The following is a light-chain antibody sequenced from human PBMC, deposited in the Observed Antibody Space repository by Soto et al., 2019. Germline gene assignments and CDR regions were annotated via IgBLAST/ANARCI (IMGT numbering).Light chain of an antibody. V-gene: IGKV3-11*02. Sequence: EIVLTQSPANLSLSPGERATLSCRASQSITGYLGWYQQKPGQAPRLLIYADSNRATGIPARFSGTGSGRDFTLTISSLEPEDFSVYYCQQRYNWTITFGQGTRLEIK. CDR2: ADS. J-gene: IGKJ5*01. CDR1: QSITGY. CDR3: QQRYNWTIT.